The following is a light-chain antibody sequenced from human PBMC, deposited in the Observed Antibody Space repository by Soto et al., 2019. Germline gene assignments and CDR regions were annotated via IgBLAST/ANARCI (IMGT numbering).Light chain of an antibody. Sequence: DIQVTQSPSSLSASVGDRITITCRASQNISTYLSWYQQQPGKAPRLLMYGMSNLPSGVPSRFSGSGSGTDFTLTITSLQPEDFATYYCQQSYINLTFGGGTNVEIK. CDR3: QQSYINLT. CDR2: GMS. J-gene: IGKJ4*01. V-gene: IGKV1-39*01. CDR1: QNISTY.